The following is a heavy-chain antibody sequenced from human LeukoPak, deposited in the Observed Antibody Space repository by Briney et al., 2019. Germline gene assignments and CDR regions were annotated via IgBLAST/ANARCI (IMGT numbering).Heavy chain of an antibody. J-gene: IGHJ6*03. CDR3: AKDPGASVSGFHMDV. CDR2: IWSDGNNR. V-gene: IGHV3-30*02. CDR1: GFTFRNYG. Sequence: GGPLRLSCATSGFTFRNYGMHWVRQATGKGLEWVSFIWSDGNNRFYADSVKGRFTISRDNSKNMLYLQMDSLRPEDTAVYCCAKDPGASVSGFHMDVWGKGTTVIVSS. D-gene: IGHD2-8*02.